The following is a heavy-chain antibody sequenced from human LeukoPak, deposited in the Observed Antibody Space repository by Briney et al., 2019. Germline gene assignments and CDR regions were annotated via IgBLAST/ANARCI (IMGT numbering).Heavy chain of an antibody. CDR3: ARVDSGAYHFDY. D-gene: IGHD3-22*01. Sequence: SGPALVKPTQTLTLTCTFSVFSLSTSGMCVSWIRQPPGKALEWLARIDWDDDKYYSTSLKTRLTISKDTSKNQVVLTMTNMDPVDTATYYCARVDSGAYHFDYWGQGTLVTVSS. CDR2: IDWDDDK. J-gene: IGHJ4*02. V-gene: IGHV2-70*11. CDR1: VFSLSTSGMC.